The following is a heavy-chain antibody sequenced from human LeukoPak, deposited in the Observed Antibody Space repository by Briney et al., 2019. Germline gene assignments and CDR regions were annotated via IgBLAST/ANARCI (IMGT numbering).Heavy chain of an antibody. CDR3: ARRNGHSWDVGNWFDP. Sequence: SETLSLTCSVSGGSISSSSYYWGWIRQPPGMGLEWIGGIYYSGITYYNQSLKSRATVSVDTSKNQFSLNLNSVTAADTAVYYCARRNGHSWDVGNWFDPWGQGTVVTVSS. CDR2: IYYSGIT. CDR1: GGSISSSSYY. D-gene: IGHD6-13*01. J-gene: IGHJ5*02. V-gene: IGHV4-39*01.